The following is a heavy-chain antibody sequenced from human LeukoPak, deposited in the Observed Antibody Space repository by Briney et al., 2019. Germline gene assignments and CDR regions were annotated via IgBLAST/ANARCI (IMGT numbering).Heavy chain of an antibody. V-gene: IGHV4-59*08. CDR2: INYSGFT. CDR3: ARHVKIPVAGFDY. J-gene: IGHJ4*02. Sequence: SETLSLTCTVSGESISVYYWSWIRQPPGKRLEWIGYINYSGFTKYTPSVKSPITLSVDTPKNQFSLNLTSVTAADTAIYYCARHVKIPVAGFDYWGQGTPVTVSS. D-gene: IGHD6-19*01. CDR1: GESISVYY.